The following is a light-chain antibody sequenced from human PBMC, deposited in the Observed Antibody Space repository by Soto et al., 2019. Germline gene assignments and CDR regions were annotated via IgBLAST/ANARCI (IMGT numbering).Light chain of an antibody. Sequence: EIVMTQSPAIMSVSPGERATLSCRASQSVSSTLAWYQQKPGQAPRLLIYGASTRATGIPARFSGSGSGSECTLTISSLQYEDFAVYYCQQYNQLPWVTFGGGTKEEIK. J-gene: IGKJ4*01. CDR2: GAS. CDR3: QQYNQLPWVT. V-gene: IGKV3-15*01. CDR1: QSVSST.